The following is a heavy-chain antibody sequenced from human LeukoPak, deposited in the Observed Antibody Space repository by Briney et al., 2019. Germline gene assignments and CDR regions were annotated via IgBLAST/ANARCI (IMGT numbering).Heavy chain of an antibody. D-gene: IGHD5-24*01. V-gene: IGHV3-20*04. J-gene: IGHJ3*02. CDR3: ARDGVEMATILTAFDI. Sequence: GRSLRLSCAASGFTFSSYAMSWVRQAPGKGLEWVSGINWNGGSTGYADSVKGRFTISRDNAKNSLYLQMNSLRAEDTALYYCARDGVEMATILTAFDIWGQGTMVTVSS. CDR2: INWNGGST. CDR1: GFTFSSYA.